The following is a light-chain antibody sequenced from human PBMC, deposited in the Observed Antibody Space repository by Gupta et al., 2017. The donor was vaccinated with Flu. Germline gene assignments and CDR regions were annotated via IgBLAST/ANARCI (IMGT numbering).Light chain of an antibody. J-gene: IGKJ2*01. V-gene: IGKV1-33*01. Sequence: QQKRGKPPKALIFDASNWEAGVSSRFSGSGSGTHFSFTISDLQPEDFATYYCQQYNGVPFTVGQGTTLEIK. CDR2: DAS. CDR3: QQYNGVPFT.